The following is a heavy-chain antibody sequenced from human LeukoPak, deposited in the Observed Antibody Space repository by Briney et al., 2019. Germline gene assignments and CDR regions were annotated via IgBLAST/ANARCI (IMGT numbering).Heavy chain of an antibody. D-gene: IGHD1-26*01. CDR3: ARRGSGDY. Sequence: GGSLRLSCAASGFNVSNNYMNWVRQAPGKGLEWVSVIFSSGPTYYADSVKGRFTISRDNAKNSLYLQMNSLRDEDTAVYYCARRGSGDYWGQGTLVTVSS. J-gene: IGHJ4*02. V-gene: IGHV3-53*01. CDR2: IFSSGPT. CDR1: GFNVSNNY.